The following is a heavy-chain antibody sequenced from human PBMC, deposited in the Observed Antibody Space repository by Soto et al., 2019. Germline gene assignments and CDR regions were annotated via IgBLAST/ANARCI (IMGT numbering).Heavy chain of an antibody. D-gene: IGHD6-19*01. CDR1: GYTLTELS. Sequence: ASVKVSCKVSGYTLTELSMHWVRQAPGKGLEWMGGFDPEDGETIYAQKFQGRVTMTEDTSTDTAYMELSSLRSEDTAVYYCATPTRGYSSGWYDYWGQGTLVTVSS. V-gene: IGHV1-24*01. CDR2: FDPEDGET. CDR3: ATPTRGYSSGWYDY. J-gene: IGHJ4*02.